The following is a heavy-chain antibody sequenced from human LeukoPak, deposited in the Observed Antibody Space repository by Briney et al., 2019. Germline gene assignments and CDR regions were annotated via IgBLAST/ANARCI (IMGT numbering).Heavy chain of an antibody. CDR1: GGTFSSYA. V-gene: IGHV1-69*04. CDR3: ARDLVRGKDGMDV. D-gene: IGHD3-10*01. J-gene: IGHJ6*02. Sequence: ASVKVSCKASGGTFSSYAISWVRQAPGQGLEWMGRIIPILGIANYVQKFQGRVTITADKSTSTAYMELSSLRSEDTAVYYCARDLVRGKDGMDVWGQGTTVTVSS. CDR2: IIPILGIA.